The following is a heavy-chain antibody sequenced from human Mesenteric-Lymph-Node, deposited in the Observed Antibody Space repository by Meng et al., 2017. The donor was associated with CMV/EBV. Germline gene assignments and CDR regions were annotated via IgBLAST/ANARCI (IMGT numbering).Heavy chain of an antibody. D-gene: IGHD3-3*01. V-gene: IGHV3-21*01. J-gene: IGHJ4*02. CDR1: GFTVSSNY. CDR2: ISSSSSYI. Sequence: GESLKISCAASGFTVSSNYMSWVRQAPGKGLEWVSSISSSSSYIYYADSVKGRFTISRDNAKNSLYLQMNSLRAEDTAVYYCARDPVGGREWLLFYFDYWGQGTLVTVSS. CDR3: ARDPVGGREWLLFYFDY.